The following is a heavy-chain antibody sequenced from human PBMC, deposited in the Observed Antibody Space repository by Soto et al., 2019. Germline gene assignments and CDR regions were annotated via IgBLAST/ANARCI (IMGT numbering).Heavy chain of an antibody. V-gene: IGHV2-5*02. D-gene: IGHD2-21*02. CDR1: AFSLSTGGVG. J-gene: IGHJ6*02. CDR2: IYWDDDK. CDR3: IQSRCGGDCLQSYASYYYGMDV. Sequence: SGPTLVNPTQTLTLTCTFSAFSLSTGGVGVGWIRQPPGKALEWLALIYWDDDKRYSPSLRSRLTITKDTSKNQVVLTMTNMDPVDTATYYCIQSRCGGDCLQSYASYYYGMDVWGQGTTVAV.